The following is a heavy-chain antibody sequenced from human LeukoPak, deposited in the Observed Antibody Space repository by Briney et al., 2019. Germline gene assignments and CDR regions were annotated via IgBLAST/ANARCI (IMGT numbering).Heavy chain of an antibody. CDR2: ISPYNDNT. Sequence: GASVKVSCKTSGYTFISYAISWVRQAPGQGLEWMGWISPYNDNTKYAQKLQGRVTMTTDTSTRTAYMELRSLRSDDSAVYYCAREESFGMGVWGQGTTVTVSS. CDR1: GYTFISYA. D-gene: IGHD3-10*01. CDR3: AREESFGMGV. J-gene: IGHJ6*02. V-gene: IGHV1-18*01.